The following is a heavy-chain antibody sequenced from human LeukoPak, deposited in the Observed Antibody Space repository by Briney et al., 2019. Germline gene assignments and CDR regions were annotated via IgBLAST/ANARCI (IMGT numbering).Heavy chain of an antibody. CDR2: IYHSGST. Sequence: SETLSLTCAVSGYSISSGYYWGWIRQPPGKGLEWIGSIYHSGSTYYNPSLKSRVTISVDTSKNQFSLKLSSVTAADTAVYYCARDDWYSSGLDYWGQGTLVTVSS. CDR1: GYSISSGYY. V-gene: IGHV4-38-2*02. CDR3: ARDDWYSSGLDY. J-gene: IGHJ4*02. D-gene: IGHD6-25*01.